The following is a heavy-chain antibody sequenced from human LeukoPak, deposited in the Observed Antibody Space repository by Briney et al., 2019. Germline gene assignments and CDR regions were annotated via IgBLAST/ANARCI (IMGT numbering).Heavy chain of an antibody. CDR3: ARLEGKVDASNYFDP. V-gene: IGHV4-59*08. CDR1: GGSMSRYY. J-gene: IGHJ5*02. D-gene: IGHD1-7*01. Sequence: SETLSLTCTVSGGSMSRYYWSWIRQPPGKGLEWIGYIYYTGSSGSTSYNPSLESRVTISEDTSKSQFSLNLGSVTGADTAVYYCARLEGKVDASNYFDPWGQGTLVTVSS. CDR2: IYYTGSSGST.